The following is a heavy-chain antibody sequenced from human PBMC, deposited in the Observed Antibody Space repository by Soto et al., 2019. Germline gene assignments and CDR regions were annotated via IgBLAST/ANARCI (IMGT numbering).Heavy chain of an antibody. V-gene: IGHV4-59*01. CDR2: IYYSGST. D-gene: IGHD3-22*01. CDR1: GGSISTYY. CDR3: ARGYYDGSGYYFEFDY. J-gene: IGHJ4*02. Sequence: QVQLQESGPGLVKPSETLSLTCTVSGGSISTYYWSWIRQPPGKGLEWIGYIYYSGSTNYNPSLKSRVTMSVDTSKNQFSLKLSSVTAADTAVYYCARGYYDGSGYYFEFDYWGQGTLVTVSS.